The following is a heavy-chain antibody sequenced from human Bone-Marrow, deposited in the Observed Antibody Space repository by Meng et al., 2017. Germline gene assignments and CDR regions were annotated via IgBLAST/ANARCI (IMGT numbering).Heavy chain of an antibody. Sequence: SETLSLTCTVSGGSISSSSDYWGWIRQPPGKGLEWIGTIYYTGATQYNPSLKSRVTISVDTSKNQFSLKLSSVTAADTAVYYCARGRDGYNYIWYFDLWGRGTLVTVSS. D-gene: IGHD5-24*01. J-gene: IGHJ2*01. V-gene: IGHV4-39*07. CDR3: ARGRDGYNYIWYFDL. CDR1: GGSISSSSDY. CDR2: IYYTGAT.